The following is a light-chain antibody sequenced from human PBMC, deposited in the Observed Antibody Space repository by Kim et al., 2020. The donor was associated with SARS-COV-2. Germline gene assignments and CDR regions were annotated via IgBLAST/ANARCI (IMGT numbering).Light chain of an antibody. CDR2: EDD. J-gene: IGLJ2*01. CDR3: QSYNRSNVV. Sequence: NFMLTQPLSVSESPGKTVTISCTRSSGSIDDNYVQWYQQRPGGVPTAVIYEDDQSTSGVSDRFSGSIDNSSNSASLTISGLKTEDEADYYCQSYNRSNVVFGGGTQLTVL. V-gene: IGLV6-57*04. CDR1: SGSIDDNY.